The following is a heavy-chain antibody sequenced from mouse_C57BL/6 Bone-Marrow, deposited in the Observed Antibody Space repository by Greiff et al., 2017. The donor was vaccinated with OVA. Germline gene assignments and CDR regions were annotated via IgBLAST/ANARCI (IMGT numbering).Heavy chain of an antibody. CDR3: ARHEDGYYASYFDC. J-gene: IGHJ2*01. Sequence: VQLQQSGPELVKPGASVKISCKASGYAFSSSWMNWVKQRPGKGLEWIGRIYPGDGDTNYNGKFKGKATLTADKSSSTAYMQLSSLTSEDSAVYFCARHEDGYYASYFDCGGQGTTLTVSS. D-gene: IGHD2-3*01. CDR2: IYPGDGDT. V-gene: IGHV1-82*01. CDR1: GYAFSSSW.